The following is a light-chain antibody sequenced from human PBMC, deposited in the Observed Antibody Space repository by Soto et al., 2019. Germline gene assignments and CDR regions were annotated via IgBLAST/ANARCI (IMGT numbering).Light chain of an antibody. CDR2: DAS. J-gene: IGKJ5*01. CDR3: QQYDILPIT. Sequence: DIQMTQSPSTLSASLGDRVTITCRASQSISGVLAWYQQKPGKAPNLLIYDASNLEIGVPSRFSGSGSGTHFTFTISSLQTEDIGTYYCQQYDILPITFGRGTRLEI. V-gene: IGKV1-33*01. CDR1: QSISGV.